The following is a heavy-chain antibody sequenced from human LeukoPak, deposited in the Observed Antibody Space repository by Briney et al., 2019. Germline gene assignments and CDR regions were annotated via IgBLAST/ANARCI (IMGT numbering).Heavy chain of an antibody. CDR3: AADLPAYCSGGSCSLTYYYGMDV. J-gene: IGHJ6*02. CDR1: GFTFTSSA. D-gene: IGHD2-15*01. Sequence: SVKVSCKASGFTFTSSAVQWVRQARGQRLEWIGWIVVGSGNTNYAQKFQERVTITRDMSTSTAYMELSSLRSEDTAVYYCAADLPAYCSGGSCSLTYYYGMDVWGQGTTVTVSS. V-gene: IGHV1-58*01. CDR2: IVVGSGNT.